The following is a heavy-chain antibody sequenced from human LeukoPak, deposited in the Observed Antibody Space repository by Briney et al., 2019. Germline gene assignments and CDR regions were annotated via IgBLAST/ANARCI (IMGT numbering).Heavy chain of an antibody. J-gene: IGHJ4*02. CDR2: ISSGASII. D-gene: IGHD2-8*01. Sequence: GGSLRLSCTASGFTFSSYAMNWVRQAPGKGLEWLSYISSGASIIYYADSVKGRFTISRDNAKNSLYLQMNSLRAEDTAVYYCARVTAPGVIDYWGQGTLVIVSS. CDR1: GFTFSSYA. V-gene: IGHV3-48*03. CDR3: ARVTAPGVIDY.